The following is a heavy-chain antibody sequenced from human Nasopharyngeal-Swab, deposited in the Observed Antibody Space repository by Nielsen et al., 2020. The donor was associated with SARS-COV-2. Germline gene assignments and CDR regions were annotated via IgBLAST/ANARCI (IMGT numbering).Heavy chain of an antibody. Sequence: SVKVSCKVSGGNFNNYAVSWVRQSPGHGLEWMGGINPNFGTTNYAHKFQDRAKITADQSTRTAYMELSSLRSDDTAVYYCARDTIFGLALYYYYGLGVWGQGTTVTVSS. CDR2: INPNFGTT. D-gene: IGHD3-3*01. J-gene: IGHJ6*02. CDR3: ARDTIFGLALYYYYGLGV. CDR1: GGNFNNYA. V-gene: IGHV1-69*13.